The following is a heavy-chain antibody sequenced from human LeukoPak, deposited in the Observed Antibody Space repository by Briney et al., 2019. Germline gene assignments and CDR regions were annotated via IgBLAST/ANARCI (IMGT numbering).Heavy chain of an antibody. D-gene: IGHD4-17*01. CDR2: VNPSGGDT. Sequence: ASVKVSCKASGYTFTNYYIHWVRQAPGQGLEWMGIVNPSGGDTNFAQKFQGRVTMTMGTATDTVYLELSSLRSEDTAVYYCARDPHGDYVPWFDPWGQGTLVTVSS. CDR1: GYTFTNYY. J-gene: IGHJ5*02. V-gene: IGHV1-46*01. CDR3: ARDPHGDYVPWFDP.